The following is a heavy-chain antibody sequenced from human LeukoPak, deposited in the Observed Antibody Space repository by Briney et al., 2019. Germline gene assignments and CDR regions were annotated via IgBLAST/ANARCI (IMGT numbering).Heavy chain of an antibody. J-gene: IGHJ6*02. Sequence: ASVKVSCKASGYTFTSYYMHWVRQAPGQGLEWMGIINPSGGSTSNAQKFQGRVTMTRDTSTSTVYMELSSLRSEDTAVYYCARESGSYYVDYYYGMDVWGQGTTVTVSS. V-gene: IGHV1-46*01. CDR2: INPSGGST. D-gene: IGHD1-26*01. CDR3: ARESGSYYVDYYYGMDV. CDR1: GYTFTSYY.